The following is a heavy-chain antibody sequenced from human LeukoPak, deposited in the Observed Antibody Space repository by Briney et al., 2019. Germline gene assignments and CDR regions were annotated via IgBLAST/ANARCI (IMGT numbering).Heavy chain of an antibody. D-gene: IGHD3-22*01. V-gene: IGHV3-33*01. J-gene: IGHJ4*02. CDR1: GFTFSSYG. CDR3: ARGYYYDSSGYPYYFDY. CDR2: IWYDGSNK. Sequence: GGSLRLSCAASGFTFSSYGMHWVRQAPGKGLEWVAVIWYDGSNKYYADSVKGRFTISSDNSKNTLYLQMDSLRAEDTAVYYCARGYYYDSSGYPYYFDYWGQGTLVTVSS.